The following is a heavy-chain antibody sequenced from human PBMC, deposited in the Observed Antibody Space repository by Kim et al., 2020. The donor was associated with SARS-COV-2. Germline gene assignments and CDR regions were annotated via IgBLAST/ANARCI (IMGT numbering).Heavy chain of an antibody. J-gene: IGHJ6*02. CDR2: IYYSGST. CDR3: ARDPMGSSWYGGGMDV. V-gene: IGHV4-31*03. Sequence: SETLSLTCTVSGGSISSGGYYWSWIRQHPGKGLEWIGYIYYSGSTYYNPSLKSRVTISVDTSKNQFSLKLSSVTAADTAVYYCARDPMGSSWYGGGMDVWGQGTTVTVSS. CDR1: GGSISSGGYY. D-gene: IGHD6-13*01.